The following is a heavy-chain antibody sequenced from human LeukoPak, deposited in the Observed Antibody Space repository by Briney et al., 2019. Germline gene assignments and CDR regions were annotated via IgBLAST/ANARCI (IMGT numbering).Heavy chain of an antibody. CDR2: IKSKTDGGTT. D-gene: IGHD5-12*01. V-gene: IGHV3-15*01. J-gene: IGHJ4*02. CDR3: TTDFRLSGYDPSYFDY. Sequence: PGGSLRLSCAASGFTFSNAWMSWVRQAPGKGLEWVGRIKSKTDGGTTDYAAPVKGRFTISRDDSKNTLYLQMNSLKTEDTAVYYCTTDFRLSGYDPSYFDYWGQGTLVTVSS. CDR1: GFTFSNAW.